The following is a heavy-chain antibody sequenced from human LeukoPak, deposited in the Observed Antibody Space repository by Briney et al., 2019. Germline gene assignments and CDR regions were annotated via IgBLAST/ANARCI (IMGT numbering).Heavy chain of an antibody. CDR1: GFTFSSYA. CDR2: ISASGGST. CDR3: AKDRELSQYGSGSLFDY. V-gene: IGHV3-23*01. D-gene: IGHD3-10*01. J-gene: IGHJ4*02. Sequence: GGSLRLSCAASGFTFSSYAMSWVRQAPGRGLEWVSGISASGGSTYYADSADSVKGRFTISRDNSKNTLFLQMNSLRAEDTAVYYCAKDRELSQYGSGSLFDYWGQGTLVTVSS.